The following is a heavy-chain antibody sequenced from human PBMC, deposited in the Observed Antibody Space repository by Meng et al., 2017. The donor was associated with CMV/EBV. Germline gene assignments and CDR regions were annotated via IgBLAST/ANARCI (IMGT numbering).Heavy chain of an antibody. CDR1: GFAFREHG. CDR3: ARGGVYYDFWSGYYYYFDY. J-gene: IGHJ4*02. Sequence: GESLKISCAASGFAFREHGMTWVRQAPGKGLEWVSVIYSGGSTYYADSVKGRFTISRDNSKNTLYLQMNSLRAEDTAVYYCARGGVYYDFWSGYYYYFDYWGQGTLVTVSS. CDR2: IYSGGST. V-gene: IGHV3-66*02. D-gene: IGHD3-3*01.